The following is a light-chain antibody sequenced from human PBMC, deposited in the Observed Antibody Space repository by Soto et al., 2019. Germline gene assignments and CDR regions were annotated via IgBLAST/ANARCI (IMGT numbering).Light chain of an antibody. CDR3: LLVHSDAPV. CDR1: TGAVTSGHF. Sequence: QAVVTQEPSLTVSPGGTVTLTCGSSTGAVTSGHFPYWFQQKPGQAPRTLIYDTSNKHSWTPARFSGSLLGDKAALTLSGAQPEDEAEYYCLLVHSDAPVFGGGTKLTVL. CDR2: DTS. J-gene: IGLJ2*01. V-gene: IGLV7-46*01.